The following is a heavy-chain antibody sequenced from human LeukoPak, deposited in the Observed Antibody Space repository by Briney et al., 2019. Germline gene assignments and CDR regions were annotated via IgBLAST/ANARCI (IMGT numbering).Heavy chain of an antibody. CDR3: ARDLVDTAMVPLDY. D-gene: IGHD5-18*01. Sequence: GASVKVSCKASGYTFTSYGISWVRRAPGQGLEWMGWISAYNGNTNYAQKLQGRVTMTTDTSTSTAYMELRSLRSDDTAVYYCARDLVDTAMVPLDYWGQGTLVTVSS. J-gene: IGHJ4*02. CDR2: ISAYNGNT. V-gene: IGHV1-18*01. CDR1: GYTFTSYG.